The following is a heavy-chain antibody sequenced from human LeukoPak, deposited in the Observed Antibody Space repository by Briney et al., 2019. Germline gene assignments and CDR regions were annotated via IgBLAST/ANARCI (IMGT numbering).Heavy chain of an antibody. J-gene: IGHJ4*02. Sequence: EASVKVSCKASGYTFTGYYMHWVRQAPGQGLEWMGIINPSGGSTSYAQKFQGRVTMTRDTSTSTVYMELSSLRSEDTAVYYCARDGYSGYDLGDDLDYWGQGTLVTVSS. V-gene: IGHV1-46*01. CDR2: INPSGGST. CDR1: GYTFTGYY. D-gene: IGHD5-12*01. CDR3: ARDGYSGYDLGDDLDY.